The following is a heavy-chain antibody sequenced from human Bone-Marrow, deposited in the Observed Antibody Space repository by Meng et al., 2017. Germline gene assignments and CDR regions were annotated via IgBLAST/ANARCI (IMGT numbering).Heavy chain of an antibody. CDR3: ARQGDTAMATFDY. CDR1: GGTFSDYY. J-gene: IGHJ4*02. CDR2: INHSGGT. Sequence: QGQLQQWGAGLLKPSETLSPTCAVYGGTFSDYYWSWIRQPPGKGLEWIGEINHSGGTKYTPSLESRVTISIDTSKNQFSLKLSSVTAADTAIYYCARQGDTAMATFDYWGQGTLVTVSS. D-gene: IGHD5-18*01. V-gene: IGHV4-34*01.